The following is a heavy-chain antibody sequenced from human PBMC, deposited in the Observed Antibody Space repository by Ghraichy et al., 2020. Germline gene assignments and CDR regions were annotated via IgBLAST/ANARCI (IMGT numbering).Heavy chain of an antibody. CDR1: GFTFSSYT. D-gene: IGHD3-22*01. Sequence: GESLRLSCAASGFTFSSYTMNWVRQAPGKGLEWVSFITRGSNIYYADSVKGRFTISRDNAKNSLYLQMNSLRAEDTAVYYCARDMDYYDSRGFPFDYWGQGTLVTVSS. J-gene: IGHJ4*02. CDR3: ARDMDYYDSRGFPFDY. V-gene: IGHV3-21*01. CDR2: ITRGSNI.